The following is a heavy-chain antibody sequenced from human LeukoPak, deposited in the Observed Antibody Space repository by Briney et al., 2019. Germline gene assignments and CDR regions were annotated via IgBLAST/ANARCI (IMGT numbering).Heavy chain of an antibody. D-gene: IGHD7-27*01. CDR3: ARDLSRWGIQH. CDR1: GYSISSGYY. Sequence: KPSETLSLTCAVSGYSISSGYYWGWIRQPPGKGLEWIGSIYHSGSTYYNPSLKSRVTISVDTSKNQFSLKLSSVTAADTAVYYCARDLSRWGIQHWGQGTLVTVSS. V-gene: IGHV4-38-2*02. CDR2: IYHSGST. J-gene: IGHJ1*01.